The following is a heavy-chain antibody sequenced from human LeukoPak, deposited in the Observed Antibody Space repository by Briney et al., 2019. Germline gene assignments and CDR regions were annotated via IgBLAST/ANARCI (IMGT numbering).Heavy chain of an antibody. D-gene: IGHD2-15*01. CDR1: GFTFSSYG. CDR2: IWYDGSNK. J-gene: IGHJ3*02. Sequence: PGGSLRLSCAASGFTFSSYGMHGVRQAPGKGLEGVAVIWYDGSNKYYADSVKGRFTISRDNSKNTPYLQMNSLRAEDTAVYYCARDGYCSGGSCNHDAFDIWGQGTMVTVSS. V-gene: IGHV3-33*01. CDR3: ARDGYCSGGSCNHDAFDI.